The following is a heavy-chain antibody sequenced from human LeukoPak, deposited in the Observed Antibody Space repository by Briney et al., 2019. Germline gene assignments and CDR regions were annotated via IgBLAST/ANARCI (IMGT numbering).Heavy chain of an antibody. CDR1: GFTFSSYA. V-gene: IGHV3-23*01. CDR3: AKEPMDSSGYLIDY. J-gene: IGHJ4*02. Sequence: GGSLRLSCAASGFTFSSYAMSWVRQAPGKGLEWVSAISGIGGSTYYADSVKGRFTISRDNSKNTLYPQMNSLRAEDTAVYYCAKEPMDSSGYLIDYWGQGTLVTVSS. CDR2: ISGIGGST. D-gene: IGHD3-22*01.